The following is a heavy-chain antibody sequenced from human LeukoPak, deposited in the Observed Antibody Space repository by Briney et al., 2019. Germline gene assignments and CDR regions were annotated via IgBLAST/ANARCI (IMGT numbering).Heavy chain of an antibody. V-gene: IGHV1-69*13. Sequence: SVKVSCKASGGTFSSYAISWVRQAPGQGLEWMGGIIPIFGTANYAQKFQGRVTITADESTSTAYMELSSLRSEDTAVYYCAGTADYDILTGYNYYYYYMDVWGKGTTVTISS. CDR1: GGTFSSYA. J-gene: IGHJ6*03. CDR2: IIPIFGTA. CDR3: AGTADYDILTGYNYYYYYMDV. D-gene: IGHD3-9*01.